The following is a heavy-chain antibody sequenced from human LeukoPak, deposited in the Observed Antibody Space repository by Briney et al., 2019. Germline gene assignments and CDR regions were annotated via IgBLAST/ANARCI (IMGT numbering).Heavy chain of an antibody. D-gene: IGHD1-1*01. CDR1: GFTVSSNF. V-gene: IGHV3-66*01. CDR2: IYSDGTT. Sequence: GFLRLSCAASGFTVSSNFMSWVRQAPGKGLEWVSVIYSDGTTYYADSVKGRFTISRDNSKNTLYLQINSLGADDTAVYYCARGGKGPFDIWGQGTMVTVSS. CDR3: ARGGKGPFDI. J-gene: IGHJ3*02.